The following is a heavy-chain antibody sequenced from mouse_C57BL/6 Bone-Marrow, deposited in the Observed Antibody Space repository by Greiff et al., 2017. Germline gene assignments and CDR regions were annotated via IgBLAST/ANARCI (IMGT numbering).Heavy chain of an antibody. V-gene: IGHV1-64*01. CDR1: GYTFTSYW. Sequence: QVQLQQSGAELVKPGASVKLSCKASGYTFTSYWMHWVKQRPGQGLEWIGMIHPNSGSTNYNEKFKSKATLTVDKSSSTAYMQLSNLTAEDSAVCYCARGDLYDGYYVGFAYWGQGTLVTVSA. CDR2: IHPNSGST. CDR3: ARGDLYDGYYVGFAY. D-gene: IGHD2-3*01. J-gene: IGHJ3*01.